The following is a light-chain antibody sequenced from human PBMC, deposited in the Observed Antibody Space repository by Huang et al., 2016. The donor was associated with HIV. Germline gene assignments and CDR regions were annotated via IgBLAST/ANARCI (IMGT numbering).Light chain of an antibody. CDR3: QQYNLYSFT. CDR2: EAS. V-gene: IGKV1-5*03. Sequence: IQLTQSPSTLSASVGDRVTITCRASQGISRWLAWYQQKPGKAPQLLIYEASSLASVVPSRFSGSGSETDFTLTISTLQPDDSATYYCQQYNLYSFTFGQGTKLEIK. J-gene: IGKJ2*01. CDR1: QGISRW.